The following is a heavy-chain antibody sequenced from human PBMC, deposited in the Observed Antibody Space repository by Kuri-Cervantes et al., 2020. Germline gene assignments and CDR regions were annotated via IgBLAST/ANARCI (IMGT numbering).Heavy chain of an antibody. V-gene: IGHV1-8*01. CDR2: MNPNRGNT. CDR3: ATTSGRRSYNWFDP. D-gene: IGHD3-10*01. J-gene: IGHJ5*02. Sequence: ASVKVSCKASGYTFTSYDINWVRQATGQGLEWMGWMNPNRGNTGYAQKFQGRVTMTRNTSISTAYMELSSLRSEDTAVYYCATTSGRRSYNWFDPWGQGTLVTVSS. CDR1: GYTFTSYD.